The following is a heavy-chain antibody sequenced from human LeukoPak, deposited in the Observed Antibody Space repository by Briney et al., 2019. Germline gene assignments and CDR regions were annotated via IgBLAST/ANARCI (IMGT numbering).Heavy chain of an antibody. J-gene: IGHJ4*02. V-gene: IGHV3-48*01. CDR1: GFTFSSYS. CDR2: ISSSSSAI. CDR3: ARSRSVSAYDYAF. Sequence: GGSLRLSCAASGFTFSSYSMNWVRQAPGKGLEWVSYISSSSSAIYYADSVKGRFTISRDNSKNTLYLQMNSLRAEDTAVYYCARSRSVSAYDYAFWGQGTLVTVSS. D-gene: IGHD5-12*01.